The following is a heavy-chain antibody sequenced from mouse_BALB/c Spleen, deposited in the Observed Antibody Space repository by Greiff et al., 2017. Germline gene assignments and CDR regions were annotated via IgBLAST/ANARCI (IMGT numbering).Heavy chain of an antibody. CDR1: GFTFSSFG. Sequence: EVKLQESGGGLVQPGGSRKLSCAASGFTFSSFGMHWVRQAPEKGLEWVAYISSGSSTIYYADTVKGRFTISRDNPKNTLFLQMTSLRSEDTAMYYCATGYGAMDYWGQGTSVTVSS. J-gene: IGHJ4*01. CDR3: ATGYGAMDY. CDR2: ISSGSSTI. V-gene: IGHV5-17*02. D-gene: IGHD1-2*01.